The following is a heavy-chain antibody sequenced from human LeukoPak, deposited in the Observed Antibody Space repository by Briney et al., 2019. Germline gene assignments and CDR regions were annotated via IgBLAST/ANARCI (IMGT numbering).Heavy chain of an antibody. CDR1: GGSISTSLYY. D-gene: IGHD3-22*01. CDR3: AREEAIVVIQLSQTWFDP. CDR2: IYYSGST. V-gene: IGHV4-39*02. J-gene: IGHJ5*02. Sequence: PSETLSLTCSVSGGSISTSLYYWGWIRQPPGKGLEWIGSIYYSGSTYYNPSLKSRVTISVDTSKNQFSLKLSSVTAADTAVYYCAREEAIVVIQLSQTWFDPWGQGTLVTVSS.